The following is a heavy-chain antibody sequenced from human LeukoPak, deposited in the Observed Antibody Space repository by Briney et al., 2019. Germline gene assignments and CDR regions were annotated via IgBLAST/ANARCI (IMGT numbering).Heavy chain of an antibody. D-gene: IGHD3-10*01. J-gene: IGHJ6*03. CDR3: ARRDYYGSGSYPYYYHNYMDV. CDR1: GYTFTSYG. CDR2: MNPNSGNT. Sequence: ASVKVSCKASGYTFTSYGINWVRQATGQGLEWMGWMNPNSGNTGYAQKFQGRVTMTGNTSINTAYMELSSLRSEDTAVYYCARRDYYGSGSYPYYYHNYMDVWGKGTTVTISS. V-gene: IGHV1-8*02.